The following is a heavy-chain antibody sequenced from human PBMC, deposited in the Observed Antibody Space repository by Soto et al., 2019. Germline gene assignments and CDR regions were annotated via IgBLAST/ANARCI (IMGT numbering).Heavy chain of an antibody. D-gene: IGHD3-10*01. J-gene: IGHJ6*04. CDR3: ARGWFGPDV. CDR2: IDNAGTDS. CDR1: GLTLSGRS. V-gene: IGHV3-74*01. Sequence: EVQLVESGGGLVQPGRSLRLSCAASGLTLSGRSMHWVRQAPGKGLVWVSGIDNAGTDSTYADSVKGRFTSSRDNAKNMLYLQMNSLRVEDTAVYYCARGWFGPDVWGKGTTVTVSS.